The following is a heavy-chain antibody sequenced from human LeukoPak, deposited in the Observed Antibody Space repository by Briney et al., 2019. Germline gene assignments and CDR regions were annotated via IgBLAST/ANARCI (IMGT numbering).Heavy chain of an antibody. Sequence: SVKVSCKGSGGTFSSYAISWVRQAPGQGLEWMGRIIPILGIANYAQKFQGRVTITADKSTSTAYMELSSLRSEDTAVYYCAKSYDSSRRCAFDIWGQGTMVTVSS. CDR1: GGTFSSYA. CDR3: AKSYDSSRRCAFDI. CDR2: IIPILGIA. D-gene: IGHD3-22*01. V-gene: IGHV1-69*04. J-gene: IGHJ3*02.